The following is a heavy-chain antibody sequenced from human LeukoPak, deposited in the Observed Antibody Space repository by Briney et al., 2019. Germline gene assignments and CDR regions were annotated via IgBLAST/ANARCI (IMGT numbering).Heavy chain of an antibody. CDR2: INSDGSST. V-gene: IGHV3-74*01. CDR1: GFTFSSYW. CDR3: ARDQLGCCTNGVCLKYYYYYMDV. J-gene: IGHJ6*03. D-gene: IGHD2-8*01. Sequence: GGSLRLSCAAPGFTFSSYWMHWVRQAPGKGLVWVSRINSDGSSTSYADSVKGRFTISRDNAKNTLYLQMNSLRAEDTAVYYCARDQLGCCTNGVCLKYYYYYMDVWGKGTTVTVSS.